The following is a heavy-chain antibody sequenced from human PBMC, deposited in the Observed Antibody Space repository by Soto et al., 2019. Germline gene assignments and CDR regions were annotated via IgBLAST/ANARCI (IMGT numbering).Heavy chain of an antibody. CDR3: ARDRNDLSTGYSAIGGFEP. CDR2: IYTAGDT. D-gene: IGHD3-9*01. J-gene: IGHJ5*02. V-gene: IGHV3-66*01. Sequence: LRLSCAASGFDVSHNYMSWVRQATGKGLEWVSNIYTAGDTYYADSVKGRFTVSRDRATNTVFLQMNSLRGDDSAIYYCARDRNDLSTGYSAIGGFEPWGQGIQVTVSS. CDR1: GFDVSHNY.